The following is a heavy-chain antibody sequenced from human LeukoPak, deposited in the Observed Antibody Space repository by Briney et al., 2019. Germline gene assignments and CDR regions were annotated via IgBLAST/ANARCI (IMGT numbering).Heavy chain of an antibody. Sequence: GASVKVSCKASGYTFTGYYMHWVRQAPGQGLEWMGWINPNSGGTNYAQKFQGRVTMTRDTSISTAYMELSRLRSDDTAVYYCAREFIAVAGSKVYYYYYYMDVWGKGTTVTISS. D-gene: IGHD6-19*01. CDR1: GYTFTGYY. CDR2: INPNSGGT. V-gene: IGHV1-2*02. J-gene: IGHJ6*03. CDR3: AREFIAVAGSKVYYYYYYMDV.